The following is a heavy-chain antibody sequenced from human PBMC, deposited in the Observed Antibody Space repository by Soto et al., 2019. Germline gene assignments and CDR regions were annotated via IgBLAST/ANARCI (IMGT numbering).Heavy chain of an antibody. CDR3: ASDPRDIVATAFDY. CDR1: GFTFSSYS. J-gene: IGHJ4*02. V-gene: IGHV3-21*01. CDR2: ISSSSSYI. D-gene: IGHD5-12*01. Sequence: EVQLVESGGGLVKPGGSLRLSCAASGFTFSSYSMNWVRQAPGKGLEWVSPISSSSSYIYYADSVKGRFTISRDHAKNSLYLQMNILRAEDTAVYYCASDPRDIVATAFDYWGQGTLVPVSS.